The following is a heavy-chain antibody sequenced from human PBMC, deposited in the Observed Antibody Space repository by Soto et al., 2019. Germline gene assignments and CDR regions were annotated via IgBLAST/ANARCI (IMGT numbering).Heavy chain of an antibody. Sequence: EVQLVESGGGLVQPGGSLRLSCTASGFTFSSYSMNWVRQAPGKGLEWVAYIRSSGGTIYYADSVKGRFTISRDNARNSLYQQIKSMRDEDTAVYYCARWVDGYFYYGMDVWGQGTTVTVSS. D-gene: IGHD5-12*01. CDR3: ARWVDGYFYYGMDV. CDR2: IRSSGGTI. J-gene: IGHJ6*02. CDR1: GFTFSSYS. V-gene: IGHV3-48*02.